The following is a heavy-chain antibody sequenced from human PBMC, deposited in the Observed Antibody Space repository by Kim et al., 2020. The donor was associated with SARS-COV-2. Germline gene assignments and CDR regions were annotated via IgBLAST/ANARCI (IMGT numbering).Heavy chain of an antibody. CDR3: ARVVYSSGWYFFDH. CDR2: ISDDGRST. D-gene: IGHD6-19*01. CDR1: GFTFGTYA. Sequence: GGSLRLSCAASGFTFGTYAMHWVRQAPGKGLEYVSAISDDGRSTNYADSVKGRFTVSRDNSENTLYLQMGSLRAEDMAVYYCARVVYSSGWYFFDHWGQG. J-gene: IGHJ4*02. V-gene: IGHV3-64*02.